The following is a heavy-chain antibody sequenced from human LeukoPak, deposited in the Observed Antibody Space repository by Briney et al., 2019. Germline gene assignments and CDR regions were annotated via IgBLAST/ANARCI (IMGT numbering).Heavy chain of an antibody. CDR1: GFAFNNYA. J-gene: IGHJ4*02. V-gene: IGHV3-64*01. CDR2: ISSNGGSS. CDR3: ARAVGIWTFVDYDY. D-gene: IGHD4-11*01. Sequence: GGSLRLSCAASGFAFNNYALHWVRQAPGKGLEYVSAISSNGGSSDYANSVKGRFTISRENSKNTLFLQMGSLRAEDMAVYYCARAVGIWTFVDYDYWGQGTLVTVS.